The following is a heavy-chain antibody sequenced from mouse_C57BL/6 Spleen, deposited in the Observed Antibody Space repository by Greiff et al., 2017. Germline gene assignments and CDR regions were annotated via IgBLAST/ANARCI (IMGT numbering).Heavy chain of an antibody. CDR2: IDPENGDT. CDR3: TTCSSHAMDY. D-gene: IGHD1-1*01. V-gene: IGHV14-4*01. J-gene: IGHJ4*01. Sequence: VQLQQSGAELVRPGASVKLSCTASGFNIKDDYMHWVKQRPEQGLEWIGWIDPENGDTEYASKFQGKATITADTSSNTAYLQRSSLTSEDTAVYYCTTCSSHAMDYWGQGTSVTVSS. CDR1: GFNIKDDY.